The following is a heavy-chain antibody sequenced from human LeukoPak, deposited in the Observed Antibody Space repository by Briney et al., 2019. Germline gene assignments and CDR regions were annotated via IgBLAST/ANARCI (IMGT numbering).Heavy chain of an antibody. CDR1: GFTFDDYA. CDR2: ISWNSGSI. V-gene: IGHV3-9*01. D-gene: IGHD3-22*01. CDR3: AKDQGSGYYEGYFDY. J-gene: IGHJ4*02. Sequence: GGSLRPSCAASGFTFDDYAMHWVRQAPGKGLEWVSGISWNSGSIGYADSVKGRFTISRDNAKNSLYLQMNSLRAEDTALYYCAKDQGSGYYEGYFDYWGQGTLVTVSS.